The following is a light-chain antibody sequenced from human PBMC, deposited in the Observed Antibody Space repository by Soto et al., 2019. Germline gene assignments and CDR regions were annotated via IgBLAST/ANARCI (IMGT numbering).Light chain of an antibody. V-gene: IGKV1-5*01. J-gene: IGKJ1*01. CDR1: QTISNW. CDR3: QQYNSYSST. CDR2: DVS. Sequence: DIQMTQSPSTLSASVEDRVTITCRASQTISNWLAWYQQKPGKAPKLLIYDVSILESGVPSRFSGSGSGTEFTLTISSLQPDDSAAYYCQQYNSYSSTFGQGTKVDI.